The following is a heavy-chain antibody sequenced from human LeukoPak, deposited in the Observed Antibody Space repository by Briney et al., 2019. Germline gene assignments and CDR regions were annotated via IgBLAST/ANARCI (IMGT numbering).Heavy chain of an antibody. J-gene: IGHJ6*03. CDR1: GYTFTSYG. D-gene: IGHD1-26*01. V-gene: IGHV1-18*01. Sequence: ASVKVSCKASGYTFTSYGISWVRQAPGHGLEWMGWISGYNGNTNYAQNLQGRVTMTTDTSTSTVYMELRSLRSDDTAVYYCAFTSYYLQGNYYMDVWGKGTTVTVSS. CDR2: ISGYNGNT. CDR3: AFTSYYLQGNYYMDV.